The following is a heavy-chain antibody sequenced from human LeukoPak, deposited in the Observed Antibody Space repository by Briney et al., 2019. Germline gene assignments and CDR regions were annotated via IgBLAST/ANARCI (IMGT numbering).Heavy chain of an antibody. J-gene: IGHJ2*01. Sequence: SETLSLTCAVYGGSFSGYYWSWIRQPPGKGLEWIGEINHSGSTNYNPSLKSRVTISVDTSKNQFSLKLSSVTAANTAVYYCARGRSPRKRYFDLWGRGTLVTVSS. CDR2: INHSGST. V-gene: IGHV4-34*01. CDR1: GGSFSGYY. CDR3: ARGRSPRKRYFDL.